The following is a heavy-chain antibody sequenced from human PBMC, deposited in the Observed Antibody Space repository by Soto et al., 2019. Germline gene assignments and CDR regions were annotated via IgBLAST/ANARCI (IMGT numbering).Heavy chain of an antibody. V-gene: IGHV3-23*01. D-gene: IGHD1-26*01. Sequence: GGSLRLSCAVSGFTFSSSAMNWVRQAPGKGLEWVSAISDGGRFTYYIDSVKGRFTVSRDDSKNTLYLQMNSLRAEDAAIYYCAKSGATNFFDIWGHGTLVTVSS. CDR3: AKSGATNFFDI. CDR2: ISDGGRFT. J-gene: IGHJ4*01. CDR1: GFTFSSSA.